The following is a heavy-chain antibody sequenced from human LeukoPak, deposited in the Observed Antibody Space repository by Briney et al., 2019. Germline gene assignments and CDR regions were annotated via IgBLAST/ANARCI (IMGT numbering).Heavy chain of an antibody. V-gene: IGHV3-21*01. CDR2: ITYSSSHT. CDR1: GFTFSNYN. Sequence: GGSLRLSCAASGFTFSNYNMNWVRQTAGKGPEWLSSITYSSSHTYYADSVKGRFTISRDNAKNSLYLQLDSLRDEDTAVYYCARDPYSGGYYTYYYYYMDVWGTGTTVTVSS. J-gene: IGHJ6*03. D-gene: IGHD1-26*01. CDR3: ARDPYSGGYYTYYYYYMDV.